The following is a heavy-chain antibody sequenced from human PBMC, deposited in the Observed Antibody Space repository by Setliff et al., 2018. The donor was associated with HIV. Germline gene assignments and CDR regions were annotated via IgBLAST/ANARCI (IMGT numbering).Heavy chain of an antibody. V-gene: IGHV1-2*02. Sequence: GASVKVSCKASGYTFTGYYMHWVRQAPGQGLEWMGWINPNSGGTNYAQKFQGRVTMTRDTSISTAYMELSRLRSDDTAVYYCARDKSSGWYWFDPWGQGTLVTVSS. J-gene: IGHJ5*02. CDR2: INPNSGGT. CDR3: ARDKSSGWYWFDP. CDR1: GYTFTGYY. D-gene: IGHD6-19*01.